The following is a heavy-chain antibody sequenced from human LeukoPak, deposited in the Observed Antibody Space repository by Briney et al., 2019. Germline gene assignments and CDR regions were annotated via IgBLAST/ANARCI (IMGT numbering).Heavy chain of an antibody. CDR2: ISYDGSNK. Sequence: GGSLRLSCAASGFTFSSYAMHWVRQAPGKGLEWVAIISYDGSNKYYADSVKGRFTISRDNAKNSLYLQMNSLRAEDTAVYYCARDIRVGAISDYWGQGTLVTVSS. CDR1: GFTFSSYA. V-gene: IGHV3-30*04. J-gene: IGHJ4*02. CDR3: ARDIRVGAISDY. D-gene: IGHD1-26*01.